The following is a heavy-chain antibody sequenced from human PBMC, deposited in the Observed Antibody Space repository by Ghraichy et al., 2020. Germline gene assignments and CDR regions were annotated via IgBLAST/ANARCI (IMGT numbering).Heavy chain of an antibody. J-gene: IGHJ6*03. D-gene: IGHD4-11*01. V-gene: IGHV3-11*06. CDR1: GFTFSDYY. Sequence: GGSLRLSCAASGFTFSDYYMSWIRQAPGKGLEWVSYISSSSSYTNYADSVKGRFTISRDNAKNSLYLQMNSLRAEDTAVYYCASYYSNYDQIPTVYYYYMDVWGKGTTVTVSS. CDR3: ASYYSNYDQIPTVYYYYMDV. CDR2: ISSSSSYT.